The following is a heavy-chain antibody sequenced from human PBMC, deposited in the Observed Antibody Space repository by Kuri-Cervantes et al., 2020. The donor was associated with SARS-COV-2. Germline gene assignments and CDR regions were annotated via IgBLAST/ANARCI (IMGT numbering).Heavy chain of an antibody. CDR3: ARLPSYYYYGMDV. CDR2: INHSGST. CDR1: GGSFSGYY. J-gene: IGHJ6*02. V-gene: IGHV4-34*01. Sequence: SQTLSLTCAVYGGSFSGYYWSWIRQPPGKGLEWIGEINHSGSTNYNPSLKSRVTISVDTSKNQFSLKLSSVTAADTAVYYCARLPSYYYYGMDVWGQGTTVPSP.